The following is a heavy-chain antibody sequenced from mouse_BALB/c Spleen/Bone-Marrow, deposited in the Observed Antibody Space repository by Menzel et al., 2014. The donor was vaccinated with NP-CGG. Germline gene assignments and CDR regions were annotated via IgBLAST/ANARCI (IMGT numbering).Heavy chain of an antibody. CDR3: ARYYYGYYFDY. D-gene: IGHD1-1*01. J-gene: IGHJ2*01. V-gene: IGHV14-3*02. CDR2: IDPANGNT. CDR1: GFNIKDTY. Sequence: EVMLVESGAELVKPGASVKLSCTASGFNIKDTYMHWVKQRPEQGLEWIGRIDPANGNTKYDPKFQGKATITADTSSNTAYLQLSSLTSEDTAVYYCARYYYGYYFDYWAKAPLSQSPQ.